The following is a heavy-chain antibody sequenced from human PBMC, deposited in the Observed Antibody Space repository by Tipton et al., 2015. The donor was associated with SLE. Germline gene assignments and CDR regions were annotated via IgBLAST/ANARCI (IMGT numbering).Heavy chain of an antibody. CDR2: INWNGGST. V-gene: IGHV3-20*04. Sequence: SLRLSCAASGFTFSSYAMSWVRQAPGKGLEWVSGINWNGGSTGYADSVKGRFTISRDNAKNSLYLQMNSLRAEDTALYYCAREKGSSWDNWGQGTLVTVSS. CDR1: GFTFSSYA. D-gene: IGHD6-13*01. J-gene: IGHJ4*02. CDR3: AREKGSSWDN.